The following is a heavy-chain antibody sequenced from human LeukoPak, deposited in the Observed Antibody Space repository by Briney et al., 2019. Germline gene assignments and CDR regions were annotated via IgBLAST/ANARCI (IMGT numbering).Heavy chain of an antibody. D-gene: IGHD3-3*01. V-gene: IGHV1-69*13. CDR1: GGTFSDFA. J-gene: IGHJ4*02. Sequence: SVKVSCKASGGTFSDFAFSWVRQAPGQGLEYMGGIFPLLSSIKSAQKFQGRLTMTVDEGTNTAHMELHRLRSDDTATYYCGTNMMEWLIQYWGQGTLVTVSS. CDR3: GTNMMEWLIQY. CDR2: IFPLLSSI.